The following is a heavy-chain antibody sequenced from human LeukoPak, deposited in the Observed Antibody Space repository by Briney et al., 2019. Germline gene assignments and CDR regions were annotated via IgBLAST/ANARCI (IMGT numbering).Heavy chain of an antibody. CDR3: ARDLWELLPYYFDY. V-gene: IGHV1-18*01. J-gene: IGHJ4*02. Sequence: GASVKVSCKASGYTFTSYGISWVRQAPGQGLEGMGWISAYNGNTNYAQKLQGRVTMTTDTSTSTAYMELRSLRSDDTAVYYCARDLWELLPYYFDYWGQGTLVTVSS. CDR1: GYTFTSYG. D-gene: IGHD1-26*01. CDR2: ISAYNGNT.